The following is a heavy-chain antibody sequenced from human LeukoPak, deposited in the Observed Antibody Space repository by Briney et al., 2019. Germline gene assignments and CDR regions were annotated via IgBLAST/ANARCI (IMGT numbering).Heavy chain of an antibody. CDR3: ARSDGPTLAYCGGDCEHWVWFDP. Sequence: ASVKVSFKASGYTFTSYGISWVGQAPGQGREGMGWMSAYNGKTNYAQKLQVRLTMPTDTSTSTAYMELRSLRSDDTAVYYCARSDGPTLAYCGGDCEHWVWFDPWGQGTLVTVSS. D-gene: IGHD2-21*02. CDR2: MSAYNGKT. CDR1: GYTFTSYG. V-gene: IGHV1-18*01. J-gene: IGHJ5*02.